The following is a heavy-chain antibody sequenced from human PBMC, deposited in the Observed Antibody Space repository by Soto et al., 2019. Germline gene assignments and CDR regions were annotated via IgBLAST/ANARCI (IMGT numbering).Heavy chain of an antibody. J-gene: IGHJ4*02. CDR3: ARDQSNSPDYFDY. Sequence: PSETLSLTCTVSGASISSDDYYWTWIRQPPGKGLEWIGYIYYSGRTNYNPSLESRLTISIDRSKNQFSLTLSSVSAADTALYYCARDQSNSPDYFDYWGQGTLVT. D-gene: IGHD1-1*01. CDR2: IYYSGRT. V-gene: IGHV4-30-4*01. CDR1: GASISSDDYY.